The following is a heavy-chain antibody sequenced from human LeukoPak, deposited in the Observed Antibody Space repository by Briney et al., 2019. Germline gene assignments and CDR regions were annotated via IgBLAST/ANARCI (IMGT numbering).Heavy chain of an antibody. CDR2: ISSTSSYI. CDR1: GFTFSSYS. J-gene: IGHJ4*02. V-gene: IGHV3-21*04. D-gene: IGHD3-22*01. CDR3: AKDDGWVYYNH. Sequence: GGSLRLSCAASGFTFSSYSMNWVRQAPGKGLEWVSSISSTSSYIYYADSVKGRFSISRDNSKGTVSLQMHSLRDEDTATYFCAKDDGWVYYNHWGQGIRVTVSS.